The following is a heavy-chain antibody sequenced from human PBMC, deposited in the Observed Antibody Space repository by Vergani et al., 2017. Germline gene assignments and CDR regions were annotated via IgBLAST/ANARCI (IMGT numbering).Heavy chain of an antibody. V-gene: IGHV1-69*11. D-gene: IGHD2-15*01. CDR3: ARVRRDIVVVVAATDAFDI. CDR2: IIPFLGTA. CDR1: GGTFSSYA. J-gene: IGHJ3*02. Sequence: QVQLVQSGAEVKKPGSSVKVSCKASGGTFSSYAISWVRQAPGQGLEWMGRIIPFLGTANYAQKFQGRVTITADESTSTAYRELSSLRSEDTAVYYCARVRRDIVVVVAATDAFDIWGQGTMVTVSS.